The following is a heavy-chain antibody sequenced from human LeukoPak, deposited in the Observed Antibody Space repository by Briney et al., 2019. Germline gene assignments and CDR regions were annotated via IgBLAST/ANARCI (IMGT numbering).Heavy chain of an antibody. J-gene: IGHJ3*02. CDR3: AREAEAFDI. CDR1: GFTFSRYA. V-gene: IGHV3-30-3*01. Sequence: GGSLRLSCAASGFTFSRYAMHWVRQAPGKGLEWVAVISYGGSNEYYADSVKGRFTISRDNSKNTLYLQMNSLRPEDTAVYYCAREAEAFDIWGQGTMVTVSS. CDR2: ISYGGSNE.